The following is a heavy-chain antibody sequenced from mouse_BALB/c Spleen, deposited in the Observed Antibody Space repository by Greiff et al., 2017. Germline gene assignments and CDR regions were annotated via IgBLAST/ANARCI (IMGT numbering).Heavy chain of an antibody. J-gene: IGHJ3*01. CDR2: ISYSGST. CDR1: GYSITSDYA. V-gene: IGHV3-2*02. Sequence: EVHLVESGPGLVKPSQSLSLTCTVTGYSITSDYAWNWIRQFPGNKLEWMGYISYSGSTSYNPSLKSRISITRDTSKNQFFLQLNSVTTEDTATYYGAKDDYDVECLGPYWGQGTLVTVSA. D-gene: IGHD2-4*01. CDR3: AKDDYDVECLGPY.